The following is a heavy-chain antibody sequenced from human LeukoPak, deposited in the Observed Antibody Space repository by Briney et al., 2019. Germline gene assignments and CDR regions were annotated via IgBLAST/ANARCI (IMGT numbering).Heavy chain of an antibody. J-gene: IGHJ4*02. Sequence: GRSLRLSCAASGFTFSSYAMSWVRQAPGKGLEWVSAISGSGGSTYYADSVKGRFTISRDNSKNTLYLQMNSLRAEDTAVYYCAKSPPEGVRGVIFFDYWGQGTLVTVSS. CDR2: ISGSGGST. D-gene: IGHD3-10*01. CDR1: GFTFSSYA. V-gene: IGHV3-23*01. CDR3: AKSPPEGVRGVIFFDY.